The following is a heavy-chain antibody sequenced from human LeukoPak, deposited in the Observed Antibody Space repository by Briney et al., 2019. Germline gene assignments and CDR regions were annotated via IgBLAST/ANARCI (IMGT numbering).Heavy chain of an antibody. CDR1: GFTFSSYG. V-gene: IGHV3-48*04. J-gene: IGHJ4*02. CDR2: ISSSGSTI. D-gene: IGHD6-19*01. Sequence: GRSLRLSCAASGFTFSSYGMHWVRQAPGKGLEWVSYISSSGSTIYYADSVKGRFTISRDNAKNSLYLQMNSLRAEDTAVYYCARVASEQWLANDYWGQGILVTVSS. CDR3: ARVASEQWLANDY.